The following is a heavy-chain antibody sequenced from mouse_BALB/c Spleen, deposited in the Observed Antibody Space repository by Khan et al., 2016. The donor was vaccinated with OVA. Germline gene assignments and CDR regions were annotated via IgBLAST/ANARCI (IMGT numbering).Heavy chain of an antibody. V-gene: IGHV5-9-3*01. CDR3: ATPPITTVVATSYWFFDV. CDR2: ISSGDTYT. J-gene: IGHJ1*01. CDR1: GFTFSSYA. Sequence: EVRLVESGGGLVKPGGSLKLSCAASGFTFSSYAMSWVRQTPEKRLEWVATISSGDTYTYYPDSVKGRFTISRDNAKNTRYLQMSRLRYEDKAMYYCATPPITTVVATSYWFFDVWGAGTTVTVST. D-gene: IGHD1-1*01.